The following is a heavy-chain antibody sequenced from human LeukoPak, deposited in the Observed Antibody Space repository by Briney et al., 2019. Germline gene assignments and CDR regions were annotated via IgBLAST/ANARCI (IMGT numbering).Heavy chain of an antibody. J-gene: IGHJ4*02. CDR2: IYSGGST. V-gene: IGHV3-66*01. D-gene: IGHD5-12*01. CDR1: GFTVSSNY. Sequence: GGSLRLSCAASGFTVSSNYMSWVRQAPGKGLEWVSVIYSGGSTYYADSVKGRFIISRDNSKNTLYLQMNSLRAEDTAVYYCAKEAYSGYDFSDYWGQGTLVTVSS. CDR3: AKEAYSGYDFSDY.